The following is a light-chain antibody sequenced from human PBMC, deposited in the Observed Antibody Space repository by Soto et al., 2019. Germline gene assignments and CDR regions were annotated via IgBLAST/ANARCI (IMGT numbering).Light chain of an antibody. CDR2: GAS. CDR1: QSVRGNY. J-gene: IGKJ1*01. CDR3: QQYGNSWT. V-gene: IGKV3-20*01. Sequence: EIVLTQSPGTLSLSPGERATLSCRASQSVRGNYLAWYQQKPGQAPRLLIYGASTRATGIPARFSGTGSGTDFTLTISRLEPEDFAVYYCQQYGNSWTFGQGTKVDIK.